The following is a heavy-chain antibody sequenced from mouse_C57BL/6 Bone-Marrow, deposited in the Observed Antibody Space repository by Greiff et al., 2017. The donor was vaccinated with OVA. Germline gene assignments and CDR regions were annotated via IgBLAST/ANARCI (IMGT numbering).Heavy chain of an antibody. CDR1: GFTFSSYA. CDR2: ISDGGSYT. J-gene: IGHJ3*01. CDR3: ARDQKGTGFAY. Sequence: EVKLVESGGGLVKPGGSLKLSCAASGFTFSSYAMSWVRQTPEKRLEWVATISDGGSYTYYPDNVKGRFTISRDNAKNNLYLQMSHLKSEDTAMYYCARDQKGTGFAYWGQGTLVTVSA. V-gene: IGHV5-4*01. D-gene: IGHD2-14*01.